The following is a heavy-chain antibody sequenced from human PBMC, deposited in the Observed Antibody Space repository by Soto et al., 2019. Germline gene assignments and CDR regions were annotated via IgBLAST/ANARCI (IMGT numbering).Heavy chain of an antibody. Sequence: EVQLVETGGGMIQPGGSLRLSCAVSGFSVSSNYMSWVRQAPGKGLEWVSLIYSGGTTSCADSVKGRFIISRDSSKNTLLLQINSLRVEDTAGYYCARRYIVGVTGDYWGQGTLVTVSS. CDR2: IYSGGTT. CDR3: ARRYIVGVTGDY. CDR1: GFSVSSNY. J-gene: IGHJ4*02. V-gene: IGHV3-53*02. D-gene: IGHD1-26*01.